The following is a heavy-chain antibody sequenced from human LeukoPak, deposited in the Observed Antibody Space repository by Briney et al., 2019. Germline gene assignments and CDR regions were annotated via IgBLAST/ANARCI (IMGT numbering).Heavy chain of an antibody. V-gene: IGHV3-23*01. Sequence: GGSLRLSCAASGFTFSSYATSWVRQAPGKGLEWVSAISGSGGSTYYADSVKGRFTISRDNSKNTLYLQMNSLRAEDTAVYYCAKDLYGDYDNDWIWGQGTLVTVSS. D-gene: IGHD4-17*01. CDR1: GFTFSSYA. CDR3: AKDLYGDYDNDWI. CDR2: ISGSGGST. J-gene: IGHJ4*02.